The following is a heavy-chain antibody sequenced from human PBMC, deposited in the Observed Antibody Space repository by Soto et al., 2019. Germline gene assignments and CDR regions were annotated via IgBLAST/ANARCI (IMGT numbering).Heavy chain of an antibody. CDR3: ARVASGYSGIFYFDY. CDR1: GGTFSSYA. CDR2: IIPIFGTA. V-gene: IGHV1-69*13. D-gene: IGHD3-22*01. Sequence: SVKVSCKASGGTFSSYAISWVRQAPGQGLEWMGGIIPIFGTANYAQKFQGRVTITADESTSTAYMELSSLRSEDTAVYYCARVASGYSGIFYFDYWGQGTLVTVSS. J-gene: IGHJ4*02.